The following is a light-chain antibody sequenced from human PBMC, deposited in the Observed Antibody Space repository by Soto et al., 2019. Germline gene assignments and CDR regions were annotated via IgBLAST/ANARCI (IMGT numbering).Light chain of an antibody. CDR3: QQYNNWPSWT. J-gene: IGKJ1*01. V-gene: IGKV3-15*01. Sequence: ERVTTPVPAPPFRSPEERATPSCKGSQSVSSNLAWYQQKPGQAPRLLIYGASTRATGIPARFSGSGSGTEFTLTISSLQSEDFAVYYCQQYNNWPSWTFGQGTKVDIK. CDR2: GAS. CDR1: QSVSSN.